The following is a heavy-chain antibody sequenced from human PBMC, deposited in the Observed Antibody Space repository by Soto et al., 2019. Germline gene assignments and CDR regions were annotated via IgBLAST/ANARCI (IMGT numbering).Heavy chain of an antibody. J-gene: IGHJ4*02. CDR2: ISAYNGNT. V-gene: IGHV1-18*01. CDR1: GSTFPSDG. CDR3: ATSWYSSSWPDY. Sequence: ASVKVSVKASGSTFPSDGISWGRQAPGQGLEWMGWISAYNGNTNYAQKLQGRVTMTTDTSTSTAYMELRSLRSDDTAVYYCATSWYSSSWPDYWGQGTLVTVSS. D-gene: IGHD6-13*01.